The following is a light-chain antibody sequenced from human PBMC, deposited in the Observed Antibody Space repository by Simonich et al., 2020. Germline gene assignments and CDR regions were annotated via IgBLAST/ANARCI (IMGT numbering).Light chain of an antibody. Sequence: EIVLTQSPGILSLTPGVRATLSCRASQSVSSSYLAWYQQKPGLAPRLLLYDASSRATGIPDRFSGSGSGTDFTLTISRLEPEDFAVYYCQQYGSSPYTFGQGTKLEIK. J-gene: IGKJ2*01. CDR3: QQYGSSPYT. CDR2: DAS. CDR1: QSVSSSY. V-gene: IGKV3D-20*01.